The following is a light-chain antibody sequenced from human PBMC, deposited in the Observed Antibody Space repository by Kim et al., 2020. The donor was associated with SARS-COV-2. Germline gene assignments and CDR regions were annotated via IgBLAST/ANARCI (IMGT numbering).Light chain of an antibody. J-gene: IGKJ3*01. CDR1: QSVSSN. CDR2: GAS. Sequence: ATLSVSPGERATLSCRTSQSVSSNLAWYQQKPGQAPRLLIYGASTRATGIPARFSGSGSGTEFTLTISSLQSEDFAVYYCQLGGTFGPGTKVDIK. CDR3: QLGGT. V-gene: IGKV3-15*01.